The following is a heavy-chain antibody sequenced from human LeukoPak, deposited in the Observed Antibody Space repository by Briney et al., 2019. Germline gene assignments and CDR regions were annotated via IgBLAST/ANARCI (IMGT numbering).Heavy chain of an antibody. Sequence: SETLSLTCTVSGGSISSYYWSWIRQPAGKGLEWIGRIYTSGSTNYNPSLKSRVTMSVDTSKNQFSLKLSSVTAADTAVYYCARAITIFGVAPMAFDIWGQGTMVTGSS. J-gene: IGHJ3*02. CDR2: IYTSGST. CDR3: ARAITIFGVAPMAFDI. V-gene: IGHV4-4*07. CDR1: GGSISSYY. D-gene: IGHD3-3*01.